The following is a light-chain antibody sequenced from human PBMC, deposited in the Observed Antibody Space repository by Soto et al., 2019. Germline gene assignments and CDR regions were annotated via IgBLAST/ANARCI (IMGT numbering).Light chain of an antibody. CDR2: RNN. CDR3: QSFDSNLSGWV. V-gene: IGLV1-40*01. Sequence: QSVLTQPPSVSGAPGQRVTISCTGNSSNIGAGHDVHWYQQPPGTAPKLLIFRNNNPASGVPGRFSGARSGTSASLAITGLQTGDEADYYCQSFDSNLSGWVFGGGTKLTVL. J-gene: IGLJ3*02. CDR1: SSNIGAGHD.